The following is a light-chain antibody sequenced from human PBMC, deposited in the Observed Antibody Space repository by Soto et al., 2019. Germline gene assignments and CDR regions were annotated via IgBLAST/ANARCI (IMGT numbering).Light chain of an antibody. J-gene: IGKJ4*01. CDR1: QGISNY. Sequence: DIQMTQSPSSLSASVGDRVTITCRASQGISNYLAWYQQKPGKVPRLMIYAASTLHSGVPSRFSGGGSGTKFTLTISSLEPEDVATYYCQKYNSAPLTFGGGTRVEIK. CDR2: AAS. CDR3: QKYNSAPLT. V-gene: IGKV1-27*01.